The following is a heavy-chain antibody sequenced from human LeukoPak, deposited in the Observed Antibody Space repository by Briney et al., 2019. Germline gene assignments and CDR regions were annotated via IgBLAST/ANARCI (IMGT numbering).Heavy chain of an antibody. CDR3: AKDSADIVVVPAAPGAEGIDY. J-gene: IGHJ4*02. Sequence: GGSLRLSCAASGFTFSSYPMHWVRQAPGKGLEWVAVVSYDGSNNYYADSVKGRFTISRDNSKNTLYLQMNSLRAEDTAVYYCAKDSADIVVVPAAPGAEGIDYWGQGTLVTVSS. CDR2: VSYDGSNN. CDR1: GFTFSSYP. D-gene: IGHD2-2*01. V-gene: IGHV3-30-3*01.